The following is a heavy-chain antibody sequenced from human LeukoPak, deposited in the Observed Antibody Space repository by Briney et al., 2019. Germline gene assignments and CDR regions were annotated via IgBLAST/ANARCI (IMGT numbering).Heavy chain of an antibody. J-gene: IGHJ6*02. CDR2: ISSSSSYI. Sequence: GGSLRLSCAASGFTFSSYSMNWVRQAPGKGLEWVSSISSSSSYIYYADSVKGRFTISRDNAKNSLYLQMNSLRAEDTAVYYCARDRYDPMGLYYGMDVWGQGTTVTVSS. CDR3: ARDRYDPMGLYYGMDV. D-gene: IGHD3-16*01. V-gene: IGHV3-21*04. CDR1: GFTFSSYS.